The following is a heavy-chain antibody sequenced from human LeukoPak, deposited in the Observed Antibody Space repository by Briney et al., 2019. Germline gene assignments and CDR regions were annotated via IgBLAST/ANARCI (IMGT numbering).Heavy chain of an antibody. J-gene: IGHJ1*01. CDR1: GGSISSSSYY. V-gene: IGHV4-39*07. D-gene: IGHD3-22*01. CDR2: IYYSGST. CDR3: ARDHGDYYYDSSGYYPGYFQH. Sequence: PSETLSLTCTVSGGSISSSSYYWGWIRQPPGKGLEWIGSIYYSGSTYYNPPLKSRVTISVDTSKNQFSLKLSSVTAADTAVYYCARDHGDYYYDSSGYYPGYFQHWGQGTLVTVSS.